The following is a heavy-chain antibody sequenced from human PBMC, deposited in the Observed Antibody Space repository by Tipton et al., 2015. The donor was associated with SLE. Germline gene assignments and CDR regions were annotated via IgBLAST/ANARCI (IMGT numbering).Heavy chain of an antibody. D-gene: IGHD3-10*01. CDR1: GGSINSYY. J-gene: IGHJ4*02. CDR3: ARGSWFFDY. Sequence: TLSLTCTVSGGSINSYYWTWIRQPPGMGLEWVGYIYSSGSANYNPSLNSRVTISVDTSRNQFSLKLSSVTAADTAVYYCARGSWFFDYWGQGTLVTVSS. V-gene: IGHV4-59*08. CDR2: IYSSGSA.